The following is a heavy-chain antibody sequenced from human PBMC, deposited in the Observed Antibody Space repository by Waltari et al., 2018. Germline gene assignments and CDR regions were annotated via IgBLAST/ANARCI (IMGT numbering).Heavy chain of an antibody. J-gene: IGHJ5*02. Sequence: QVQLVQSGSELKKPGASVKVSCKAIGYTFTNYAIIWGRKAPGQGLEVMGWINTDTGNPTYAQGFTGRFVFSLDTSISTAYLQINSLKAEDTAIYYCAREVVPTSTIVVNWFDPWGQGTLVSVSS. CDR2: INTDTGNP. D-gene: IGHD2-21*01. CDR3: AREVVPTSTIVVNWFDP. CDR1: GYTFTNYA. V-gene: IGHV7-4-1*02.